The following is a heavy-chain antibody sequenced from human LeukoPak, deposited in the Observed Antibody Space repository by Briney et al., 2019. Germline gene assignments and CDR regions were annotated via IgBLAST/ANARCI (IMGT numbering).Heavy chain of an antibody. CDR2: ISGSGGST. V-gene: IGHV3-23*01. D-gene: IGHD2-2*01. CDR3: AKDREYQLLRYYYYYMDV. CDR1: GLTFSSYA. Sequence: GGSLRLSCAASGLTFSSYAMSWVRQAPGKGLEWVSAISGSGGSTYYADSVKGRFTISRDNSKNTLYLQMNSLRAEDTAVYYCAKDREYQLLRYYYYYMDVWGKGTTVTVSS. J-gene: IGHJ6*03.